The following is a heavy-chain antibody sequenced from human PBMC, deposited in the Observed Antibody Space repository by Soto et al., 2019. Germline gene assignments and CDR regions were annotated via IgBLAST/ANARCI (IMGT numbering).Heavy chain of an antibody. D-gene: IGHD6-6*01. CDR3: AREDSSSSPYYYGMDV. CDR2: IKQDGSEK. Sequence: EVQLVESGGGLVQPGGSLRLSCAASGFTFSSYWMSWVRQAPGKGLEWVANIKQDGSEKYYVDSVKGRFTISRDNAKNSLYLQMNSLRAEDTAVYYCAREDSSSSPYYYGMDVWGQGTTVTVSS. CDR1: GFTFSSYW. J-gene: IGHJ6*02. V-gene: IGHV3-7*01.